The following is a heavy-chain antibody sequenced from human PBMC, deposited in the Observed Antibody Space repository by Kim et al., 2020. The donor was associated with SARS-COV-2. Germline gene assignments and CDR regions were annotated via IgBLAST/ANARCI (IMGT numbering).Heavy chain of an antibody. Sequence: GGSLRLSCAASGFTFSSYAMHWVRQAPGKGLEWVAVISYDGSNKYYADSVKGRFTISRHNSKNTLYLQMNSLRAEDTAVYYCARDPGYGSGSYGATFYYYYGMDVWGQGTTVTVSS. J-gene: IGHJ6*02. V-gene: IGHV3-30-3*01. CDR3: ARDPGYGSGSYGATFYYYYGMDV. CDR2: ISYDGSNK. D-gene: IGHD3-10*01. CDR1: GFTFSSYA.